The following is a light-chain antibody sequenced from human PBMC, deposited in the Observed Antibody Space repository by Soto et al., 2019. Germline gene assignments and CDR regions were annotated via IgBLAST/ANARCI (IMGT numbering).Light chain of an antibody. J-gene: IGLJ1*01. CDR3: SGYTSSRTLV. Sequence: LTEPASLSGSPGQSHTISCTATSSDVGAYNYVSWYQQDPGKAPKLMIYEVSNRPSAVSHRFSGSESDNTASLTISGLQTDDEADYYCSGYTSSRTLVFGTGTKVTVL. CDR2: EVS. CDR1: SSDVGAYNY. V-gene: IGLV2-14*01.